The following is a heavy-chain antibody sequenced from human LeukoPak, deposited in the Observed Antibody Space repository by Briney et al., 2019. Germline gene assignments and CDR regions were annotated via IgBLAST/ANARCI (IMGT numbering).Heavy chain of an antibody. J-gene: IGHJ5*02. D-gene: IGHD6-19*01. CDR1: GGSISSYY. V-gene: IGHV4-4*07. CDR2: IYASGST. Sequence: SSETLSLTCTVSGGSISSYYWSWIRQPAGKGPEWIGRIYASGSTNYNPSLKSRVTMSVVTSKNQFSLKLSSVTAADTAVYYCARGDRAVAGAWGWFDPWGQGTLVTVSS. CDR3: ARGDRAVAGAWGWFDP.